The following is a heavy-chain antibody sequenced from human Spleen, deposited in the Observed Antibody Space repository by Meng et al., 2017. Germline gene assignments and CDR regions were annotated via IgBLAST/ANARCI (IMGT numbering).Heavy chain of an antibody. Sequence: QVQRVRDGTEETKPGAPVNASCKAAGYSFTTLDINGLRQGPGQGFELMGWRNPNSGNTGYAQKFQGRVTMTRNTSISTAYMELSSLRSEDTAVYYCARGGELDSWGQGTLVTVSS. J-gene: IGHJ4*02. CDR3: ARGGELDS. CDR1: GYSFTTLD. V-gene: IGHV1-8*01. CDR2: RNPNSGNT.